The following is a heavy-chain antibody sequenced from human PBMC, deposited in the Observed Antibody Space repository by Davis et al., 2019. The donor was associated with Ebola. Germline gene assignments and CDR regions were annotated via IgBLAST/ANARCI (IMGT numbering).Heavy chain of an antibody. CDR3: AKSDCGGIGCKLINF. Sequence: GESLKISCAASGFTFSSYTMHWVRQAPGKGLEWVSRISGSADATYYADSVQGRFIVSRDNSKNTLYLQMNSLRVEDTAIYYCAKSDCGGIGCKLINFWGQGTLVTVSS. V-gene: IGHV3-23*01. CDR2: ISGSADAT. J-gene: IGHJ4*02. CDR1: GFTFSSYT. D-gene: IGHD2-21*01.